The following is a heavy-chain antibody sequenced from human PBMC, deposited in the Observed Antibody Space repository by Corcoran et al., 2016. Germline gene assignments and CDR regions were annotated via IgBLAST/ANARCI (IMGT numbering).Heavy chain of an antibody. Sequence: QLQLQESGPGLVKPSETLSLTCTVSGGSISSSSYYWGWIRQPPGKGLEWIGSIYYSGSTYYNPSLKSRVTISVDTSKNQFSLKLSSVTAADTAVYYCARWSGYYGMDVWGQGTTVTVSS. D-gene: IGHD7-27*01. CDR3: ARWSGYYGMDV. J-gene: IGHJ6*02. CDR1: GGSISSSSYY. V-gene: IGHV4-39*07. CDR2: IYYSGST.